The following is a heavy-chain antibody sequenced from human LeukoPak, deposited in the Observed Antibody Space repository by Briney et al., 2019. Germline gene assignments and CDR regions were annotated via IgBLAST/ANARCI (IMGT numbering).Heavy chain of an antibody. Sequence: PGGSLRLSCVVSGITLSNYGMSWVRQAPGKGLEWVSAISGSGGSTYYADSVNGRFTISRDNSKNTLYLQMNSLRAEDTAVYYCAKNGPSSSSSDWGQGTLVTVSS. D-gene: IGHD3-10*01. V-gene: IGHV3-23*01. J-gene: IGHJ4*02. CDR1: GITLSNYG. CDR3: AKNGPSSSSSD. CDR2: ISGSGGST.